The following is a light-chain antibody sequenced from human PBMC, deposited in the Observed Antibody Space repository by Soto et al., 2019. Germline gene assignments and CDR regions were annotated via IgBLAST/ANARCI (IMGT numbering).Light chain of an antibody. J-gene: IGKJ1*01. CDR2: GAS. CDR1: RSVSSN. CDR3: QQYNSWPRT. V-gene: IGKV3-15*01. Sequence: IEMTQSPATLSVSLGERATLSYRASRSVSSNFAWYQQKPGQAPRLLIYGASTRASDVPVRFSGSGSGTEFTLTISSLQSEDFAVYYCQQYNSWPRTFGQGTKVEIK.